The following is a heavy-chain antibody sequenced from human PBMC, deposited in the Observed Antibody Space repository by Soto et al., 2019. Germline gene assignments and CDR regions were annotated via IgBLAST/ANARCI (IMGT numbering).Heavy chain of an antibody. J-gene: IGHJ6*02. V-gene: IGHV4-39*01. Sequence: PSETLSLTCTVSGGSISSSSYYWGWIRQPPGKGLEWIGSIYYSGSTYYNPSLKSRVTISVDTSKNQFSLKLGSVTAADTAVYYCATEYSSSFPAYYYYYGMDVWGQGTTVTVSS. CDR1: GGSISSSSYY. D-gene: IGHD6-6*01. CDR2: IYYSGST. CDR3: ATEYSSSFPAYYYYYGMDV.